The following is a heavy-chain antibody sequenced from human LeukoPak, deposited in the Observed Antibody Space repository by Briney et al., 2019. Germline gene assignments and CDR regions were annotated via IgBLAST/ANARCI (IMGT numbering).Heavy chain of an antibody. CDR2: IYSGGST. J-gene: IGHJ4*02. V-gene: IGHV3-53*01. CDR1: GFTVSSNY. D-gene: IGHD6-13*01. CDR3: AKDQYSSSHAVDYFDY. Sequence: NPGGSLRLSCAASGFTVSSNYMSWVRQAPGKGLEWVSVIYSGGSTYYADSVKGRFTISRDNSKNTLYLQMNSLRAEDTAVYYCAKDQYSSSHAVDYFDYWGQGTLVTVSS.